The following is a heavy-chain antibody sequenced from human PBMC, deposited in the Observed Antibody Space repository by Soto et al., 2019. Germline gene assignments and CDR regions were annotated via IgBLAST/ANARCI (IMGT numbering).Heavy chain of an antibody. CDR1: GGTFSSYA. CDR3: ARAMEPGYCSSTSCSKGVYYYYGMDV. D-gene: IGHD2-2*01. CDR2: IIPIFGTA. J-gene: IGHJ6*02. V-gene: IGHV1-69*13. Sequence: GASVKVSWKASGGTFSSYAISWVRQAPGQGLEWMGGIIPIFGTANYAQKFQGRVTITADESTSTAYMELSSLRSEDTAVYYCARAMEPGYCSSTSCSKGVYYYYGMDVWGQGTTVTVSS.